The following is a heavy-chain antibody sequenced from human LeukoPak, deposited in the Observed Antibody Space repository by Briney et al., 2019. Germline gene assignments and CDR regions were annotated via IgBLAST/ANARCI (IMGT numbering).Heavy chain of an antibody. J-gene: IGHJ4*02. CDR2: ISSSSSTI. Sequence: GSLRLSCAASGFTFSSYSMNWVRQAPGKGLEWVSYISSSSSTIYYADSVKGRFTISRDNAKNSLYLQVNSLRAEDTAVYYCARDPSIAAHQTDYWGQGTLVTVSS. CDR3: ARDPSIAAHQTDY. V-gene: IGHV3-48*01. CDR1: GFTFSSYS. D-gene: IGHD6-6*01.